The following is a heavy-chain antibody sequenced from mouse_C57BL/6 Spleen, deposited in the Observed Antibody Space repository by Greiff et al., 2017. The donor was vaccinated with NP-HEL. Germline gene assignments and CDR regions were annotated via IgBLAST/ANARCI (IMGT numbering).Heavy chain of an antibody. CDR2: IYPGDGDT. J-gene: IGHJ2*01. D-gene: IGHD3-2*02. CDR3: ARRGDSSGLDY. Sequence: VKLQESGAELVKPGASVKISCKASGYAFSSYWMNWVKQRPGKGLEWIGQIYPGDGDTNYNGKFKGKATLTADKSSSTAYMQLSSLTSEDSAVYFCARRGDSSGLDYWGQGTTLTVSS. V-gene: IGHV1-80*01. CDR1: GYAFSSYW.